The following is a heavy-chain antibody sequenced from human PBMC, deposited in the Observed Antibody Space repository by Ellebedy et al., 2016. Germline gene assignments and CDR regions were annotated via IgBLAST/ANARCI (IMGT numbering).Heavy chain of an antibody. Sequence: GESLKISXTASGFTFGDYAMSWFRQAPGKGLEWVSSISSSSSYIYYADSVKGRFTISRDNAKNSLYLQMNSLRAEDTAVYYCARNRPGSRSSPFDYWGQGTLVIVSS. CDR3: ARNRPGSRSSPFDY. D-gene: IGHD6-6*01. CDR1: GFTFGDYA. CDR2: ISSSSSYI. J-gene: IGHJ4*02. V-gene: IGHV3-21*01.